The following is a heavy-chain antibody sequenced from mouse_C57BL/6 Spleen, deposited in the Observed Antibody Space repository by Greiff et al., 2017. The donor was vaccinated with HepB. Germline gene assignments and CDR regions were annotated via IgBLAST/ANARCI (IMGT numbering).Heavy chain of an antibody. CDR1: GYTFTSYW. V-gene: IGHV1-69*01. CDR2: IDPSDSYT. CDR3: ARRRYGGDYYAIDY. J-gene: IGHJ4*01. Sequence: QVQLQQPGAELVMPGASVKLSCKASGYTFTSYWMHWVKQRPGQGLEWIGEIDPSDSYTNYNQKFKGKSTLTVDKSSSTAYMQLSSLTSEDSAVYYCARRRYGGDYYAIDYWGQGTSVTVSS. D-gene: IGHD1-1*02.